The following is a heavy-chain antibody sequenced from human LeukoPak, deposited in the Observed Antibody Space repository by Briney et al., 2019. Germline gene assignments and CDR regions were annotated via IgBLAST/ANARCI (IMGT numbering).Heavy chain of an antibody. D-gene: IGHD6-19*01. J-gene: IGHJ4*02. Sequence: SETLSLTCAVYGGSFSVYYWSWIRQPPGKGLEWIGEINHSGSTNYNPSLKSRVTISVDTSKNQFSLKLSSVTAADTAVYYCAREKTGARYLSVAVAIDYWGQGTLVTVSS. CDR1: GGSFSVYY. CDR3: AREKTGARYLSVAVAIDY. CDR2: INHSGST. V-gene: IGHV4-34*01.